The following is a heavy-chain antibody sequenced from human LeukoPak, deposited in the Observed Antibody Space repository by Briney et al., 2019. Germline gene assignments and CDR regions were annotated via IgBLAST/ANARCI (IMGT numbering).Heavy chain of an antibody. CDR1: GGSISSSSYY. CDR2: IYYSGST. CDR3: ARVGTYYYGSGSPGP. V-gene: IGHV4-39*07. J-gene: IGHJ5*02. Sequence: PSETLSLTCTVSGGSISSSSYYWGWIRQPPGKGLEWIGSIYYSGSTYYNPSLKSRVTISVDTSKKQFSLKLSSVTAADTAVYYCARVGTYYYGSGSPGPWGQGTLVTVSS. D-gene: IGHD3-10*01.